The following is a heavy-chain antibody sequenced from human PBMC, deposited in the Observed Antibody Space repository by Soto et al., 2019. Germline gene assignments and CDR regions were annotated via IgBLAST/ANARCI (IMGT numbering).Heavy chain of an antibody. Sequence: VQLQESGPGLVKPSETLSLSCDVSGASLLSSYWSWVRQPAGKGLEWIGHIFSSGRTSYNPSLKSRVTLSIDPPNNKFSLKLKSVTAADTAVYYCAKGWDVKYFDHWGQGARVTVSS. D-gene: IGHD1-26*01. CDR2: IFSSGRT. CDR3: AKGWDVKYFDH. J-gene: IGHJ4*02. CDR1: GASLLSSY. V-gene: IGHV4-4*07.